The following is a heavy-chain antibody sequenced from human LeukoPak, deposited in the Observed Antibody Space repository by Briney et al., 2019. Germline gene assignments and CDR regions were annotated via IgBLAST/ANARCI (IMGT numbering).Heavy chain of an antibody. V-gene: IGHV3-48*04. J-gene: IGHJ4*02. D-gene: IGHD1-26*01. CDR3: AKDMFRFIVGTTTAFDY. CDR1: GFIFSSYS. CDR2: ISSSGSTI. Sequence: GGSLRLSCAASGFIFSSYSMNWVRQAPGKGLEWVSYISSSGSTIYYADSVKGRFTISRDNSKNSLYLQMNSLRTEDTALYYCAKDMFRFIVGTTTAFDYWGQGTLVTVSS.